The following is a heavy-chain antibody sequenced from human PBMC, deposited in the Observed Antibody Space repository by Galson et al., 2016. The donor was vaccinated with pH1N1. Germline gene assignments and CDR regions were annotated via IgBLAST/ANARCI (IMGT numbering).Heavy chain of an antibody. CDR1: GYSISSGYY. V-gene: IGHV4-38-2*01. CDR2: IYHSGNT. D-gene: IGHD3-3*01. CDR3: ARHQSGVGGIPFAFDA. Sequence: LTCAVSGYSISSGYYWGWIRQPPGTGLEWIGSIYHSGNTNYNPSLKSRVTTSVDRSKNQFSLKVTSVTAADTAIYYCARHQSGVGGIPFAFDAWGQGTLVTVSS. J-gene: IGHJ4*02.